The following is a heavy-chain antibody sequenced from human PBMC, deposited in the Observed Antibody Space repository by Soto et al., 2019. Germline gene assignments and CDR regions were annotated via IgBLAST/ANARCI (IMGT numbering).Heavy chain of an antibody. Sequence: GGSLRLSCAASGFTFSSYEMNWVRQAPGKGLEWVSYISSSGSTIYYADSVKGRFTISRDNAKNSLYLQMNILRAEDTAVYYCARVPGSAAGSKNWFDPWGQGTLVTVSS. CDR3: ARVPGSAAGSKNWFDP. J-gene: IGHJ5*02. V-gene: IGHV3-48*03. CDR2: ISSSGSTI. D-gene: IGHD6-13*01. CDR1: GFTFSSYE.